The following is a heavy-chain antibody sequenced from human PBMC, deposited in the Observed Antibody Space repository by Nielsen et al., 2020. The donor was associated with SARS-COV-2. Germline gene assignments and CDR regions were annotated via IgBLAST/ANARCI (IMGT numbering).Heavy chain of an antibody. J-gene: IGHJ5*02. CDR3: AREWRVWYGAGSYSWFDP. V-gene: IGHV4-31*03. D-gene: IGHD3-10*01. CDR1: GGSISSGGYY. Sequence: LSCTVSGGSISSGGYYWSWIRQHPGKGLEWIGYIYYSGSTYYNPSLKSRVTISVDTSKNQFFMKLISVTAADSAVYYCAREWRVWYGAGSYSWFDPWGQGTLVTVSS. CDR2: IYYSGST.